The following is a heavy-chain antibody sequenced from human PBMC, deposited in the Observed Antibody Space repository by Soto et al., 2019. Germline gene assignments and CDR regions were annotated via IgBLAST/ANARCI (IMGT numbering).Heavy chain of an antibody. V-gene: IGHV3-23*01. Sequence: EVHLSESGGGVVQPGGSLRLSCVVSGFTFSDYAMDWVRQAPGKGLEWVSEISATGGTTNYADSVKRRYTISRDNSNNALYLQLTNLRAEDTAMFYCAKASSAWYGSKNYYFDSWGQGALVTVSS. CDR2: ISATGGTT. CDR1: GFTFSDYA. J-gene: IGHJ4*02. D-gene: IGHD6-19*01. CDR3: AKASSAWYGSKNYYFDS.